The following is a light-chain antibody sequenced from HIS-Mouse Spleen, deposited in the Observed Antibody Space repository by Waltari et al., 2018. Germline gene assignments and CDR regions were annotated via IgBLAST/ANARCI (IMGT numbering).Light chain of an antibody. J-gene: IGKJ1*01. CDR3: QQYNSYST. CDR2: KAS. Sequence: DIQMTQSPSTLSASVGDRVTITCRASQSISSWLAWYQQTPGKAPKLLIDKASSLESGVPSRFSGSGSGTDFTRTISSLQPDDFATYYCQQYNSYSTFGQGTKVEIK. CDR1: QSISSW. V-gene: IGKV1-5*03.